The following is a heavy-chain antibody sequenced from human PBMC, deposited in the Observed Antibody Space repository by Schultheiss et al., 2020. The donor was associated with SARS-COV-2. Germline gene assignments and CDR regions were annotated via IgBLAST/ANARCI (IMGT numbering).Heavy chain of an antibody. CDR1: GFTFSSYA. D-gene: IGHD6-6*01. CDR2: IKSKTDGGTT. V-gene: IGHV3-15*01. J-gene: IGHJ6*02. CDR3: TTGTFIAARTAPYYYGMDV. Sequence: GGSLRLSCAASGFTFSSYAMHWVRQAPGKGLEWVGRIKSKTDGGTTDYAAPVKGRFTISRDDSKNTLYLQMNSLKTEDTAVYYCTTGTFIAARTAPYYYGMDVWGQGTTVTVSS.